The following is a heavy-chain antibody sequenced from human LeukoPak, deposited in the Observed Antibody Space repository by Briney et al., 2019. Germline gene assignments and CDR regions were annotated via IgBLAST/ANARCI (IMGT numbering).Heavy chain of an antibody. CDR2: IIPIFGTA. Sequence: AASVKVSCKASGYTFTSYGISWVRQAPGQGLEWMGGIIPIFGTANYAQKFQGRVTITADKSTSTAYMELSSLRSEDTAVYYCARELTSSSTWAFDYWGQGTLVTVSS. D-gene: IGHD6-6*01. CDR3: ARELTSSSTWAFDY. CDR1: GYTFTSYG. V-gene: IGHV1-69*06. J-gene: IGHJ4*02.